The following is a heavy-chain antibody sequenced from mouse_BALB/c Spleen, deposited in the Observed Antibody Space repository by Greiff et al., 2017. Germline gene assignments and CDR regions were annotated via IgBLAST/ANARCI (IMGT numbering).Heavy chain of an antibody. D-gene: IGHD3-3*01. Sequence: KLVASGGGLVQPGGSLKLSCAASGFTFSSYGMSWVRQTPDKRLELVATINSNGGSTYYPDSVKGRFTISRDNAKNTLYLQMSSLKSEDTAMYYCARDRGTMRGTGFAYWGQGTLVTVSA. J-gene: IGHJ3*01. CDR1: GFTFSSYG. CDR3: ARDRGTMRGTGFAY. CDR2: INSNGGST. V-gene: IGHV5-6-3*01.